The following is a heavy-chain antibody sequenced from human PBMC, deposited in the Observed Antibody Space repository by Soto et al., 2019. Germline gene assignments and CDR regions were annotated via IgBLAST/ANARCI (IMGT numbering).Heavy chain of an antibody. CDR3: ARDGCITATCAGGGNWFDP. Sequence: EASVKVSCKASGYAFTTYYMHWVRQAPGQGLEWLGIINPSGGRTTYAQNFQGRVTMTRDTSTSTVYMELSSLRSEDTAVYYCARDGCITATCAGGGNWFDPWGQGTPVTVSS. CDR2: INPSGGRT. CDR1: GYAFTTYY. D-gene: IGHD3-10*01. V-gene: IGHV1-46*01. J-gene: IGHJ5*02.